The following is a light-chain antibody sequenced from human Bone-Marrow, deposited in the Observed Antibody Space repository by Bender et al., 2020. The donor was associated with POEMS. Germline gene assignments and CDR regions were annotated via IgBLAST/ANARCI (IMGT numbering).Light chain of an antibody. CDR1: SSDVGGYNY. J-gene: IGLJ1*01. CDR3: SSYTTSQTYV. CDR2: EVN. V-gene: IGLV2-14*01. Sequence: QSALTQPASVSGSPGQSITISCTGTSSDVGGYNYVSWYQQHPGKAPKLMIYEVNERPSGVSNRFSGSKSGNTASLTISGLQAEDEADYYCSSYTTSQTYVFGTGTKVTVL.